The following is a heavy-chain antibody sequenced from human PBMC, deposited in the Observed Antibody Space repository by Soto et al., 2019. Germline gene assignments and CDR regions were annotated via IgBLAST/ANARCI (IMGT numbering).Heavy chain of an antibody. CDR1: GFTFSSYA. D-gene: IGHD3-10*01. CDR2: ISYDGSDK. J-gene: IGHJ4*02. Sequence: GGSLRLSCAASGFTFSSYAMHWVRQAPGKGLEWVALISYDGSDKDYADSVKGRFTISRDNSRNTLFLQMNSLRAEDTVVYYCAIEYYYDSGPWYWGQGTLVTVSS. V-gene: IGHV3-30-3*01. CDR3: AIEYYYDSGPWY.